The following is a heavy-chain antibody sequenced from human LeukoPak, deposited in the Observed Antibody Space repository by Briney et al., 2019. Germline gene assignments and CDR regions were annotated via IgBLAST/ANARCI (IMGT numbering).Heavy chain of an antibody. Sequence: PSETLSLTCAVSGGSISSGGYSWSWIRQPPGKGLEWIGYIYHSGSTYYNPSLKSRVTISVDASKNHFSLKLSSVTAADTAVYYCARDRSLGIIDYWGQGTLVTVSS. V-gene: IGHV4-30-2*01. J-gene: IGHJ4*02. CDR2: IYHSGST. CDR1: GGSISSGGYS. D-gene: IGHD3-16*01. CDR3: ARDRSLGIIDY.